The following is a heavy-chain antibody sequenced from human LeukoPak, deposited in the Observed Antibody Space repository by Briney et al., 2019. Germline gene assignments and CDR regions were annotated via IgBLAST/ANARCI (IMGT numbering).Heavy chain of an antibody. D-gene: IGHD1-26*01. CDR1: GGSISSYY. J-gene: IGHJ5*02. CDR3: ARGWMGAQNWFDP. CDR2: IYYSGST. Sequence: SETLSLTCTVSGGSISSYYWSWIRQPPGKGLEWIGYIYYSGSTNYNPSLKSRVTISVDTSKNQFSLKLSSVTAADTAVYYCARGWMGAQNWFDPWGQGTLVTVSS. V-gene: IGHV4-59*01.